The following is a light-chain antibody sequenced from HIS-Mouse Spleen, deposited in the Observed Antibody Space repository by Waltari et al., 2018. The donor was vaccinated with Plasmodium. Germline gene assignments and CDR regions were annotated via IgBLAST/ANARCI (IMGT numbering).Light chain of an antibody. Sequence: EIVMTQSPATLSVSPGERATLSCRASQSVSSNLAWYQQKPGQAPRLLIYGASTRATGMPARFRGSGSGTEFTLTISSMQSEDFAVDYCQQYNNWPITFGQGTRLEIK. CDR3: QQYNNWPIT. V-gene: IGKV3-15*01. J-gene: IGKJ5*01. CDR2: GAS. CDR1: QSVSSN.